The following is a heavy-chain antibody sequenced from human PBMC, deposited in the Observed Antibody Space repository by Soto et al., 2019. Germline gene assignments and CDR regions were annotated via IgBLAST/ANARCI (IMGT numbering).Heavy chain of an antibody. Sequence: QVQLVQSGAEVKKPGSSVKVSCKASGGTFSGYAISWVRQAPGRGLEWMGGIIPISGTANYAQKFQGRVTITADESTSTAYMELSSLRSEDTAVYYCARSQGSSTSLEIYYYYYYGMDVWGQGTTVTVSS. V-gene: IGHV1-69*01. CDR2: IIPISGTA. CDR1: GGTFSGYA. D-gene: IGHD2-2*01. CDR3: ARSQGSSTSLEIYYYYYYGMDV. J-gene: IGHJ6*02.